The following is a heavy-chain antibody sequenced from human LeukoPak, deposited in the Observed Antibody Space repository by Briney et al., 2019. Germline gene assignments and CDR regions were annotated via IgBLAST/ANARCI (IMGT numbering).Heavy chain of an antibody. CDR2: ISSSSSYI. Sequence: GGSLRLSCAASGFTFSSYSMNWVRQAPGKGLEWVSSISSSSSYIYYADSVKGRFTISRDNAKNSLYLQMNSLRAEDTAVYYWPSGVAIEEGMDVWGKGTRVTVSS. V-gene: IGHV3-21*01. CDR3: PSGVAIEEGMDV. D-gene: IGHD2-15*01. CDR1: GFTFSSYS. J-gene: IGHJ6*04.